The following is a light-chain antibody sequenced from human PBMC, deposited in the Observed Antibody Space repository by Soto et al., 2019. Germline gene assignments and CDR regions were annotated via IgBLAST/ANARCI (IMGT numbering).Light chain of an antibody. V-gene: IGLV6-57*01. CDR3: QSYVSSNPFWV. Sequence: NFMLTQPHSVSESPGKTVTISCTRSSGSIASNYVQWYQQRPGSSPTTVIYEDNQRPSGVPDRFSGSIDSSSNSASLTISGLKTEDEADYYCQSYVSSNPFWVFGGGTKLTVL. CDR1: SGSIASNY. CDR2: EDN. J-gene: IGLJ3*02.